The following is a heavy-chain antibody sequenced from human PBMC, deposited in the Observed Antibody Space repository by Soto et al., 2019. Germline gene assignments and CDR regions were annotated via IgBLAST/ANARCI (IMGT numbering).Heavy chain of an antibody. Sequence: SETLSLTXTVSGVSISGYHWGWLRQPPGKGQEWIGYTYFSGSPNYNPSLKRRVTISVDTSKNEFSLKLTSMTAADTAVYYCARDPGNRSTWYFDKWGQGTLVTVSS. J-gene: IGHJ4*02. CDR1: GVSISGYH. CDR3: ARDPGNRSTWYFDK. D-gene: IGHD2-15*01. V-gene: IGHV4-59*01. CDR2: TYFSGSP.